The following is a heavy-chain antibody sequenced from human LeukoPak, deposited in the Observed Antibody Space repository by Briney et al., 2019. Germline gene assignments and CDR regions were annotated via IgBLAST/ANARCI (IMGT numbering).Heavy chain of an antibody. CDR3: ARASPSDGYDPATQEFDY. J-gene: IGHJ4*02. D-gene: IGHD5-24*01. CDR2: IYYSGST. V-gene: IGHV4-39*07. Sequence: SETLSLTCTVSGGSISSSSYYWGWIRQPPGKGLEWIGSIYYSGSTYYNPTLKSRVTISVDTSKNQFSLKLSSVTAADTAVYYCARASPSDGYDPATQEFDYWGRGTLVTVSS. CDR1: GGSISSSSYY.